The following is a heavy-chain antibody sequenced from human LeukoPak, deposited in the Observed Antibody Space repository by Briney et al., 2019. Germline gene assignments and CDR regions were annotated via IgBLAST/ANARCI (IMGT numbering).Heavy chain of an antibody. CDR3: ARENYCSGGSCYGYFDY. CDR1: GGSISSYY. V-gene: IGHV4-4*07. CDR2: IYTSGST. J-gene: IGHJ4*02. D-gene: IGHD2-15*01. Sequence: PSETLSLTCTVSGGSISSYYWSWIRQPAGKGLEWIGRIYTSGSTNYNPSLKSRVTMSVDTSKNQFSLELSSVTAADTAVYYCARENYCSGGSCYGYFDYWGQGTLVTVSS.